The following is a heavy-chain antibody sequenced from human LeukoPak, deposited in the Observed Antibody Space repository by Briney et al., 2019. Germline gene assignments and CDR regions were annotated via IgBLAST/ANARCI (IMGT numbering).Heavy chain of an antibody. CDR2: VSPSGDIT. D-gene: IGHD6-13*01. CDR1: GFIFSTYW. J-gene: IGHJ4*02. V-gene: IGHV3-21*01. Sequence: GGSLRLSCVASGFIFSTYWMTWVRQAPGKGLEWVSGVSPSGDITYYADSVKGRFTISRDNAKNSLYLQMNSLRAEDTAVYYCARGGIAAPMNYWGQGTLVTVSS. CDR3: ARGGIAAPMNY.